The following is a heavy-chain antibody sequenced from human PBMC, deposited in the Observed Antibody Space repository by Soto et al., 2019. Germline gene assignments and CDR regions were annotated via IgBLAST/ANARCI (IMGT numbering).Heavy chain of an antibody. Sequence: SETMSLTCTVFGGSISSYYWSCIRQPPGKGLEWIGYIYYSGSTNYNPSLKSRVTISVDTSKNQFSLKLSSVTAADTAVYYCARRYGGNFDYWGQGTLVTVS. J-gene: IGHJ4*02. D-gene: IGHD3-16*01. CDR2: IYYSGST. V-gene: IGHV4-59*01. CDR1: GGSISSYY. CDR3: ARRYGGNFDY.